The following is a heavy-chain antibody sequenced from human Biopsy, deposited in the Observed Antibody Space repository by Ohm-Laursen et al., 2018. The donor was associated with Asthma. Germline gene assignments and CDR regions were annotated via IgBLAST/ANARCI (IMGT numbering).Heavy chain of an antibody. CDR3: ARIPRRSGSYFVDY. J-gene: IGHJ4*02. V-gene: IGHV4-31*11. CDR1: GDSITSGGCC. Sequence: SQTLSLACAVSGDSITSGGCCWNWIRQHPGKGLEWIRYIHHSGTSYFNPSLKSRVSFSRDTSKNQFSLRLSSVTAADTAMYYCARIPRRSGSYFVDYWGQGTLVTVSS. CDR2: IHHSGTS. D-gene: IGHD3-22*01.